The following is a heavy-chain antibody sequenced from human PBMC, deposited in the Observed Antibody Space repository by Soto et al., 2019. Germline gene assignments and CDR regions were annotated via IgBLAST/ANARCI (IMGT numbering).Heavy chain of an antibody. J-gene: IGHJ4*02. V-gene: IGHV3-11*06. CDR3: ARSGDNYNSLDY. CDR1: GFTFSDYY. Sequence: GGSLRLSCEGSGFTFSDYYISWIRQAPGKGLEWISYSSNSGTFSRYADSVKGRFSISRDNTKNLLYLQMNSLRAEDTAVYYCARSGDNYNSLDYWGQGTPVTVSS. D-gene: IGHD1-1*01. CDR2: SSNSGTFS.